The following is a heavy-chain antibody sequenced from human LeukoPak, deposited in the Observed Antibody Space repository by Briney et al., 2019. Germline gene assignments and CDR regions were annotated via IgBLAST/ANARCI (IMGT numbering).Heavy chain of an antibody. CDR3: ARGSTSPVPNFDY. J-gene: IGHJ4*02. D-gene: IGHD2-2*01. V-gene: IGHV1-2*02. CDR2: INPNNGGT. CDR1: GYTFTGYY. Sequence: ASVKVSCKASGYTFTGYYMHWVRQAPGQGLEWVGWINPNNGGTSYAQKFQGRVTMTRDTSITTAYMELSTLTSDDTAVYYCARGSTSPVPNFDYWGQGTLVTVSS.